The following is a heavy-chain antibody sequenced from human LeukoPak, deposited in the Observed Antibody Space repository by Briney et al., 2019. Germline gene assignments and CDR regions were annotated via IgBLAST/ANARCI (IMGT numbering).Heavy chain of an antibody. D-gene: IGHD3-16*01. V-gene: IGHV3-9*01. CDR3: AKDNGRGGNFDY. CDR2: ISWNSGSI. J-gene: IGHJ4*02. Sequence: GGSLRLSCAASGFTFDDYAMHWVRQAPGKGLEWVSGISWNSGSIGYADSVKGRFTISRDSAKNSLYLQMNSLRAEDTALYYCAKDNGRGGNFDYWGQGTLVTVSS. CDR1: GFTFDDYA.